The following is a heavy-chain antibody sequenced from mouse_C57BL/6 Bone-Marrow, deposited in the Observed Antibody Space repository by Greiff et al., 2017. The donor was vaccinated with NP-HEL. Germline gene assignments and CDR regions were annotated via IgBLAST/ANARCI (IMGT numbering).Heavy chain of an antibody. V-gene: IGHV1-81*01. Sequence: QVQLQQSGAELARNGEAGKRGGKEEGGTCTGGGMGWVKQRTGQGLEWIGEIYPRSGNTYYNEKFKGKATLTADKSSSTAYMELRSLTSEDSAVYFCADYYGSSLWGQGTTLTVSS. D-gene: IGHD1-1*01. J-gene: IGHJ2*01. CDR2: IYPRSGNT. CDR3: ADYYGSSL. CDR1: GGTCTGGG.